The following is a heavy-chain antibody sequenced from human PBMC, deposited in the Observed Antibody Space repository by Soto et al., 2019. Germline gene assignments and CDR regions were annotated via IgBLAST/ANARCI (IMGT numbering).Heavy chain of an antibody. CDR2: ISYDGSNK. D-gene: IGHD6-6*01. CDR3: AKDLGAYSSSSRQTPRQRPEIDY. Sequence: QVQLVESGGGVVQPGRSLRLSCAASGFTFSSYGMHWVRQAPGKGLEWVAVISYDGSNKYYADSVKGRFTISRDNSKNTLYLQMNSLRAEDTAVYYCAKDLGAYSSSSRQTPRQRPEIDYWGQGTLVTVSS. J-gene: IGHJ4*02. CDR1: GFTFSSYG. V-gene: IGHV3-30*18.